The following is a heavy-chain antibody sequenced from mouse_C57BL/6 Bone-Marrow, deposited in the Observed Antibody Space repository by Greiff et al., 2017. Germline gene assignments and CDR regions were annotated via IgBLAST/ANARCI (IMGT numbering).Heavy chain of an antibody. V-gene: IGHV1-22*01. CDR1: GYTFTDYN. D-gene: IGHD1-1*01. CDR3: ARFTTVDRYYFDY. Sequence: EVKLQESGPELVKPGASVKMSCKASGYTFTDYNMHWVKQSHGKSLEWIGYINPNNGGTSYNQKFKGKATLTVNKSSSTAYMELRSLTSEDSAVYYCARFTTVDRYYFDYWGQGTTLTVSS. J-gene: IGHJ2*01. CDR2: INPNNGGT.